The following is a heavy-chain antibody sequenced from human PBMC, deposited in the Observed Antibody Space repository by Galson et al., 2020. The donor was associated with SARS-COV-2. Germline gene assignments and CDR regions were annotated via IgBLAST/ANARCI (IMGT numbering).Heavy chain of an antibody. Sequence: ETSETLSLTCTVSGGSISSYYWSWIRQPPGKGLEWIGYIYYSGSTNYNPSLKSRVTISVDTSKNQFSLKLSSVTAADTAVYYCATYRPFHTGCDYWGQGTLVTVSS. CDR1: GGSISSYY. J-gene: IGHJ4*02. V-gene: IGHV4-59*08. CDR2: IYYSGST. D-gene: IGHD2-2*02. CDR3: ATYRPFHTGCDY.